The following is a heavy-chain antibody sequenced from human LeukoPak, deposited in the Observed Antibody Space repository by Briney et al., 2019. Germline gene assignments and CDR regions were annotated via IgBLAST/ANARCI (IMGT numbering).Heavy chain of an antibody. D-gene: IGHD3-22*01. CDR2: ISSRSNYI. V-gene: IGHV3-21*01. J-gene: IGHJ3*02. CDR1: GFTFSSYN. CDR3: ARDRAVYSDSRGYYPDAFDI. Sequence: GGSLRLSCAASGFTFSSYNMNWVRQAPGKGLEWVSSISSRSNYIYLADSLKGRFTISRDNAKNSLYLQMNSLRAEDTAMYYCARDRAVYSDSRGYYPDAFDIWGQGTMVTVSS.